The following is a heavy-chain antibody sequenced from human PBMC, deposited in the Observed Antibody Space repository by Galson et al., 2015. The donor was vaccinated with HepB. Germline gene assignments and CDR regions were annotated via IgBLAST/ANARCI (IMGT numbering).Heavy chain of an antibody. CDR2: IIPILGIA. Sequence: SVKVSCKASGGTFSSYTISWVRQAPGQGLAWMGRIIPILGIANYAQKFQGRVTITADKSTSTAYMELSSLRSEDTAVYYCASHYDILTGDVDYWGQGTLVTVSS. V-gene: IGHV1-69*02. D-gene: IGHD3-9*01. J-gene: IGHJ4*02. CDR1: GGTFSSYT. CDR3: ASHYDILTGDVDY.